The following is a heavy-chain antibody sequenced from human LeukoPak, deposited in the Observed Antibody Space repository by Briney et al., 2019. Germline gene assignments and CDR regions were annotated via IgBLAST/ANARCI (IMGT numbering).Heavy chain of an antibody. V-gene: IGHV3-23*01. CDR3: AKDLRGSYSD. J-gene: IGHJ4*02. CDR1: GFTVSSNY. Sequence: GGSLRLSCAASGFTVSSNYMSWVRQAPGKGLEWVSAISGSGGSTYYADSVKGRFTISRDNSKNTLYLQMNSLRAEDTAVYYCAKDLRGSYSDWGQGTLVTVSS. D-gene: IGHD1-26*01. CDR2: ISGSGGST.